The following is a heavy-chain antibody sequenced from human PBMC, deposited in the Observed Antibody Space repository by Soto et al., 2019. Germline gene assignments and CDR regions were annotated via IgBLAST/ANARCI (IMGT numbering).Heavy chain of an antibody. V-gene: IGHV3-21*01. CDR1: GFTFSSYS. CDR3: AREFCSGGSCYDAFDI. Sequence: EVQLVESGGGLVKPGGSLRLSCAASGFTFSSYSMNWVRQAPGKGLEWVSSISSSSSYIYYADSVKGRFTISRDNAKNSLYLQMNSLRAEDTAVYYCAREFCSGGSCYDAFDIWGQGTMVTVSS. D-gene: IGHD2-15*01. CDR2: ISSSSSYI. J-gene: IGHJ3*02.